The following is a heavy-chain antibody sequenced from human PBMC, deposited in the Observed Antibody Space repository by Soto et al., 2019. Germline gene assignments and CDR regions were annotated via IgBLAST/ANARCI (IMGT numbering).Heavy chain of an antibody. D-gene: IGHD4-17*01. CDR1: GFTFSSYA. V-gene: IGHV3-64*01. CDR3: ARTYSGDYELIYYGMDV. J-gene: IGHJ6*02. Sequence: GGSLRLSCAASGFTFSSYAMNWVRQAPGKGLEWVSVISGSGGSTYYANSVKGRFTISRDNSKNTLYLQMGSLRAEDMAVYYCARTYSGDYELIYYGMDVWGQGTTVTVSS. CDR2: ISGSGGST.